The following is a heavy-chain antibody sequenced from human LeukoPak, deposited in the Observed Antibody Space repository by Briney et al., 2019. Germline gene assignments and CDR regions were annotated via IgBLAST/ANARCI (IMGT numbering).Heavy chain of an antibody. CDR1: GGSISSSNW. J-gene: IGHJ3*02. CDR3: ARDQGYSSSSGRIDAFDI. D-gene: IGHD6-6*01. V-gene: IGHV4-4*02. CDR2: IYHSGST. Sequence: SETLSLTCAVSGGSISSSNWWSWVRQPPGKGLEWIGEIYHSGSTNYNPSLKSRVTISLDKSKNQFSLKLSSVTAADTAVYYCARDQGYSSSSGRIDAFDIWGQGTMVTVSS.